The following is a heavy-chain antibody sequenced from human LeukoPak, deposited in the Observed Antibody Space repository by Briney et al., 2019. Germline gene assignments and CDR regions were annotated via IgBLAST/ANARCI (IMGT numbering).Heavy chain of an antibody. D-gene: IGHD3-22*01. Sequence: PGGSLRLSCAASGFTFSSYSMTWVRQAPGKGLEWVSSISSSSSYIYYADSVKGRFTISRDNAKNSLYLQMNSLRAEDTAVYYCARGREYYYDSSGYEYYFDYWGQGTLVTVSS. CDR3: ARGREYYYDSSGYEYYFDY. CDR1: GFTFSSYS. V-gene: IGHV3-21*01. J-gene: IGHJ4*02. CDR2: ISSSSSYI.